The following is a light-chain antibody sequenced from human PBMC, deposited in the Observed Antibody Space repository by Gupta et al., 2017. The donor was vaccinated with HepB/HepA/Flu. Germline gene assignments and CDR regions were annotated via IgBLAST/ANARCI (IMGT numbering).Light chain of an antibody. CDR1: SASVSTSYF. CDR2: NTN. J-gene: IGLJ3*02. CDR3: VLHLGSGSAM. V-gene: IGLV8-61*01. Sequence: QTVVTQEPAFSVSPGGTVTLTCGFSSASVSTSYFPSWYRQTPGHAPLTLIYNTNTRSAGVPDRFSGSILGTKAALTITGAQADDEADYYCVLHLGSGSAMFGGGTKLTVL.